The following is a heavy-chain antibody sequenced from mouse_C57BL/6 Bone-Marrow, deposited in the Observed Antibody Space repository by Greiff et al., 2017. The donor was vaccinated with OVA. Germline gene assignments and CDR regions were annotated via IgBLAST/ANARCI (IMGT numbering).Heavy chain of an antibody. CDR2: INPNYGTT. V-gene: IGHV1-39*01. Sequence: VHVKQSGPELVKPGASVKISCKASGYSFTDYNMNWVKQSNGKSLEWIGVINPNYGTTSYNQKFKGKATLTVDQSSSTAYMQLNSLTSEDSAVYYCAGYYSNYAWFAYWGQGTLVTVSA. J-gene: IGHJ3*01. D-gene: IGHD2-5*01. CDR1: GYSFTDYN. CDR3: AGYYSNYAWFAY.